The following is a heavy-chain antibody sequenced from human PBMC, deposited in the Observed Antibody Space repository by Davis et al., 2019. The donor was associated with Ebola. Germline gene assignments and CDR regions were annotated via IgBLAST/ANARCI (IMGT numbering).Heavy chain of an antibody. J-gene: IGHJ6*02. D-gene: IGHD6-13*01. V-gene: IGHV4-34*01. CDR2: INHSGST. CDR3: ARGPGRLTPIAAAGRYYYYGMDV. Sequence: MPSETLSLTCAVYGGSFSGYYWSWIRQPPGKGLEWIGEINHSGSTNYNPSLKSRVTISVDTSKNQFSLKLSSVTAADTAVYYCARGPGRLTPIAAAGRYYYYGMDVWSQGTTVTVSS. CDR1: GGSFSGYY.